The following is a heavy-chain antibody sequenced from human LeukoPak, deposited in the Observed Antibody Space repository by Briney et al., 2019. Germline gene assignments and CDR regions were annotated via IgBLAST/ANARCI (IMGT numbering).Heavy chain of an antibody. CDR2: VYYSGST. CDR3: ARQRAGYTTGWYSFDY. CDR1: GDSISSYY. D-gene: IGHD6-19*01. J-gene: IGHJ4*02. Sequence: SETLFLTCTVSGDSISSYYWSWIRQPPGKGLEWIGFVYYSGSTYYIPSLKSRVTISVDTSKNQVSLKLSSVTAADTAVYYCARQRAGYTTGWYSFDYWGQGTRVTVSS. V-gene: IGHV4-59*08.